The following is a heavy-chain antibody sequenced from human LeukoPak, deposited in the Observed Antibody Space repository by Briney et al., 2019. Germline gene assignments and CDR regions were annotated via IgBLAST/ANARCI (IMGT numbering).Heavy chain of an antibody. D-gene: IGHD7-27*01. Sequence: PSETLSLTCTVSGGSISSGSYYWSWIRQPAGKGLEWIGRIYTSGSTNYNPSLKSRVTISVDTSKNQFSLKLSSVTAADTAVYYCARVALGTSLGTYYYYYMDVWGKGTTVTVSS. CDR3: ARVALGTSLGTYYYYYMDV. V-gene: IGHV4-61*02. CDR1: GGSISSGSYY. J-gene: IGHJ6*03. CDR2: IYTSGST.